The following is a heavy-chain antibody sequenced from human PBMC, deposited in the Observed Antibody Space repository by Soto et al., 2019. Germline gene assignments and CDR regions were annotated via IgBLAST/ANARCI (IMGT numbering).Heavy chain of an antibody. CDR2: IIPIFGTA. J-gene: IGHJ2*01. CDR1: GGTFSSYA. D-gene: IGHD6-13*01. V-gene: IGHV1-69*01. Sequence: QVQLVQSGAEVKKPGSSVKVSCKASGGTFSSYAISWVRQAPGQGLEWMGGIIPIFGTANYAQKFQGRVTITADESTSTAYMALSSLRCEDTAVYYCAGSAAALWYFDLWGRGTLVTVSS. CDR3: AGSAAALWYFDL.